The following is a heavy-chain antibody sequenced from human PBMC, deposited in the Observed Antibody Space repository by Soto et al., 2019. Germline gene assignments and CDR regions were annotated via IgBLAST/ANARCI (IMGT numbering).Heavy chain of an antibody. D-gene: IGHD3-3*01. CDR3: AGARTIFGVQLFEP. J-gene: IGHJ5*02. CDR1: GGSISSGDYY. Sequence: SDTLSLTCTVSGGSISSGDYYWSWIRQPPGKGLEWIGYIYYSGSTYYNPSLKSRVTISVDTSKNQFSLKLSSVTAADTAVYYCAGARTIFGVQLFEPWGQGTLVSVCS. V-gene: IGHV4-30-4*02. CDR2: IYYSGST.